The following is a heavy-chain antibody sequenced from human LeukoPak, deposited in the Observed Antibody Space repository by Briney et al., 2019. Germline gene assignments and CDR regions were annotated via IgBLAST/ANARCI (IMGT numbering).Heavy chain of an antibody. D-gene: IGHD5-12*01. CDR3: ARRSGYDTLDV. J-gene: IGHJ6*04. CDR1: GDSISSSSSY. CDR2: IYYGGST. Sequence: SETLSLTCTVSGDSISSSSSYWGWIRQPPGEGLEWIGSIYYGGSTYYNPSLKSRVTISVDTSKNQFSLKLSSVTAADTAVYYCARRSGYDTLDVWGKGTTVTISS. V-gene: IGHV4-39*01.